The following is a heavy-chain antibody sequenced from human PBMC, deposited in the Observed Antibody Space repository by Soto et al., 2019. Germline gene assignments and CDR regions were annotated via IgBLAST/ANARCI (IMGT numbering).Heavy chain of an antibody. D-gene: IGHD1-7*01. Sequence: HPGGSLRLSCVGSRFSFRSYAMSWVRQAPGKGPEWVSSISNSGETTYVADSVKGRFIISRDNSRNTLYLQMSSLRPEDTAIYYCAKNWDYAAGDWFDPWGQGTLVTVSS. CDR1: RFSFRSYA. CDR3: AKNWDYAAGDWFDP. CDR2: ISNSGETT. V-gene: IGHV3-23*01. J-gene: IGHJ5*02.